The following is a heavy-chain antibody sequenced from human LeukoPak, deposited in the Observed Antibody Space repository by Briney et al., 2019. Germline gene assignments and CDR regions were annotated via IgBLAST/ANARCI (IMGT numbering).Heavy chain of an antibody. CDR3: ARGYNILTGYYYFDY. CDR2: IYSTGST. J-gene: IGHJ4*02. Sequence: SQTLSLTRTVSGGSISSDTCYWSWIRQPAGKGLEWIGRIYSTGSTNYNPSLKSRVTLSLDTSKNQFSLKLNSVTAADTAVYYCARGYNILTGYYYFDYWGQGTLVTVSS. V-gene: IGHV4-61*02. CDR1: GGSISSDTCY. D-gene: IGHD3-9*01.